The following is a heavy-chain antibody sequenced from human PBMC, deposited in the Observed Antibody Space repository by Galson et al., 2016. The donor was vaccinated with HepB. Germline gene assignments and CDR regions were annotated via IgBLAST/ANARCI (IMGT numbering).Heavy chain of an antibody. CDR2: IHSDGSST. J-gene: IGHJ4*02. V-gene: IGHV3-74*01. CDR3: ATRGGGNPLFGY. Sequence: SLRLSCAASGFTFSSYWMHWVRQAPGKGLVWVSRIHSDGSSTSYADSVKGRFTISRDNAKNTLYLQMNSPRAEDTAVYYCATRGGGNPLFGYWGQGTLVTVSS. D-gene: IGHD4-23*01. CDR1: GFTFSSYW.